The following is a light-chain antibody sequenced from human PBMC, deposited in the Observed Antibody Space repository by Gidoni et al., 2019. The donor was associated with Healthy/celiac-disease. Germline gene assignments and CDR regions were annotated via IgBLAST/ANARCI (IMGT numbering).Light chain of an antibody. CDR3: QQSYSTPYT. Sequence: EIQMTQSPSSLSASVGDRVTITCRASQSISSYLNWYQQKPGKAPKLLIYAASSLQSGVPSRFSGSGSGTDFTLTISSLQPEDFATYYCQQSYSTPYTCGQGTKLESK. V-gene: IGKV1-39*01. CDR2: AAS. J-gene: IGKJ2*01. CDR1: QSISSY.